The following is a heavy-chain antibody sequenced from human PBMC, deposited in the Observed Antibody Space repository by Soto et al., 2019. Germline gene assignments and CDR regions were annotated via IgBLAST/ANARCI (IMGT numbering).Heavy chain of an antibody. Sequence: QVQLVESGGGVDQPGRSLRLSCAASGFTFSSYGMHWVRQAPGKGLEWVAVISYDGSNKYYADSVKGRFTISRDNSKNTLYLQMNSLRAEDTAVYYCAKGYSSGWYFDYWGQGSMVTVYS. CDR3: AKGYSSGWYFDY. D-gene: IGHD6-19*01. V-gene: IGHV3-30*18. CDR2: ISYDGSNK. J-gene: IGHJ4*02. CDR1: GFTFSSYG.